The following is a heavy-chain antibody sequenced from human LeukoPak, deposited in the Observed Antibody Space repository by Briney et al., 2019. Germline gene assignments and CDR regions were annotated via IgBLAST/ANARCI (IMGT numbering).Heavy chain of an antibody. V-gene: IGHV3-30*02. CDR3: ARDPYSGSYGNYYYYFMDV. Sequence: GGSLRLSCAASGFTFSNYGVHWVRQAPGKGLEWVAFIRSDGINKYHADSVKGRFTISRDNAKNSLYLQMNRLRAEDTAVYYCARDPYSGSYGNYYYYFMDVWGKGTTVTISS. D-gene: IGHD1-26*01. CDR1: GFTFSNYG. J-gene: IGHJ6*03. CDR2: IRSDGINK.